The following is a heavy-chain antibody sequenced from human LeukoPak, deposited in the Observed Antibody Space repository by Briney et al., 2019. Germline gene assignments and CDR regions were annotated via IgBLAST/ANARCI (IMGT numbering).Heavy chain of an antibody. CDR3: ARGSAEVLRYFDWLPTQYYYYYYMDV. Sequence: GGSLRLSCAASGFTFSSYGMHWVRQAPGKGLEWVAVISYDGSNKYYADSVKGRFTISRDNSKNTLYLQMNSLRAEDTAVYYCARGSAEVLRYFDWLPTQYYYYYYMDVWGKGTTVTVSS. CDR2: ISYDGSNK. CDR1: GFTFSSYG. D-gene: IGHD3-9*01. J-gene: IGHJ6*03. V-gene: IGHV3-30*03.